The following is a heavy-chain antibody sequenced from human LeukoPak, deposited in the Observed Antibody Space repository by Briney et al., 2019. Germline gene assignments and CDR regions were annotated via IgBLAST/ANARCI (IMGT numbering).Heavy chain of an antibody. J-gene: IGHJ4*02. V-gene: IGHV4-59*01. D-gene: IGHD3-22*01. Sequence: KPSETLSLTCTVSGGSISSYYWSWIRQPPGKGLEWIGYIYYSGSTNYNPSLKSRVTISVDTSKNQFSLKLSSVTAADTAVYYCARAPAGNYYDSSGYYLGRRYYFDYRGQGTLVTVSS. CDR3: ARAPAGNYYDSSGYYLGRRYYFDY. CDR2: IYYSGST. CDR1: GGSISSYY.